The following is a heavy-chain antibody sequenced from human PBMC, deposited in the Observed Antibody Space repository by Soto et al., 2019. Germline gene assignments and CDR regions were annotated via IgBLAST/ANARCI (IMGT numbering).Heavy chain of an antibody. D-gene: IGHD3-22*01. CDR3: ASRSSGYYINWFDP. CDR1: GGSISSSNW. CDR2: IYHSGST. Sequence: PSETLSLTCAVSGGSISSSNWWIWVRQPPGKGLEWIGEIYHSGSTNYNPCPNSRVTISVDKSKNQFSLKLSSVTAADTAVYYCASRSSGYYINWFDPWGQGTLVTVSS. V-gene: IGHV4-4*02. J-gene: IGHJ5*02.